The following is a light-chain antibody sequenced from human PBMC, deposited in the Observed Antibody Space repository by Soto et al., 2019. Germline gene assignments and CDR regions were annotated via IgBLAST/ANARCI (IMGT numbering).Light chain of an antibody. V-gene: IGKV3-11*01. CDR3: QQRVNWPPT. CDR1: QSVSDY. J-gene: IGKJ5*01. CDR2: GAS. Sequence: ETVLTQSPARLSLSPGERATLSCRAGQSVSDYLAWYQQKPGQPPRLLFFGASNRVTGVPARFSAGGSGTDFTLIISNLEPEDFAVYYCQQRVNWPPTFGQGTRLEI.